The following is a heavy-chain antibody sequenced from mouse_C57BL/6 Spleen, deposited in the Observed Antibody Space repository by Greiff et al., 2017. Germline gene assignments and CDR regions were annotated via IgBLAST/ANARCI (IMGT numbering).Heavy chain of an antibody. Sequence: EVKLVESGGGLVKPGGSLKLSCAASGFTFSSYAMSWVRQTPEKRLEWVATISDGGSYTYYPDNVKGRFTISRDNAKNNLYLQMSHLKSEDTAMYYCARDGNYYGSSSYWYFDVWGTGTTVTVSS. CDR3: ARDGNYYGSSSYWYFDV. J-gene: IGHJ1*03. CDR2: ISDGGSYT. CDR1: GFTFSSYA. V-gene: IGHV5-4*01. D-gene: IGHD1-1*01.